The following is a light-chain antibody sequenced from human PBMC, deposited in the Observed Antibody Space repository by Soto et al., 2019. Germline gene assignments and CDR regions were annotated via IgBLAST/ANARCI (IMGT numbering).Light chain of an antibody. CDR1: QAIRND. CDR3: LQDYIYSWT. Sequence: AIQITQSPSSLSASVGDRVTITCRASQAIRNDLAWYQQKPGTAPKLLIHAASTLQSGVPSRFSGSGSGTDFTLTISSLQPEDFATYFCLQDYIYSWTFGQGTQVVLK. CDR2: AAS. J-gene: IGKJ1*01. V-gene: IGKV1-6*02.